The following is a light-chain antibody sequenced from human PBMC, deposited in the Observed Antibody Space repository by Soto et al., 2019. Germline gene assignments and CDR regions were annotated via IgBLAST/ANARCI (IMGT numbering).Light chain of an antibody. CDR2: AAY. J-gene: IGKJ2*01. CDR3: QQSYSAPLS. CDR1: QSIGCY. Sequence: DIQMTQSPSSLSASVGARVTITCRASQSIGCYLNWYQRKPGRAPNLLIYAAYSLQNGVPSRFSGSGSGTDSTLIISSLRPGEFRTDYGQQSYSAPLSVGQGTKLESK. V-gene: IGKV1-39*01.